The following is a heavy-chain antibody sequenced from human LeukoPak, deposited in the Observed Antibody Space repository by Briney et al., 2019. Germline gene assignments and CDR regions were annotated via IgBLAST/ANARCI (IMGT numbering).Heavy chain of an antibody. CDR1: GFTFSSYA. J-gene: IGHJ4*02. Sequence: GRSLRLSCAASGFTFSSYAMHWVRQAPGKGLEWVAVISYDGSNKYYADSVKGRFTISRDNSKNTLYLQMNSLSAEDTAVYYCARDVEMATILYYFDYWGQGTLVTVSS. CDR3: ARDVEMATILYYFDY. D-gene: IGHD5-24*01. V-gene: IGHV3-30-3*01. CDR2: ISYDGSNK.